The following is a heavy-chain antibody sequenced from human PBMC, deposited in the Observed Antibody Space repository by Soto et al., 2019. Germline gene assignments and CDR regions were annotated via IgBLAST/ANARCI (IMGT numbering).Heavy chain of an antibody. V-gene: IGHV3-23*01. Sequence: EVKLLESGGGLVPPGASARLSCITSGFIFDNYAMSWVRQSPGRGLEWVAAISGSGHATYYTQSVQGRFIISRDKSKKTVFLQMHNLRAEDTAVYYCAKGRYFDSSGGCANYWGLGTLVXXSS. D-gene: IGHD3-22*01. CDR2: ISGSGHAT. CDR3: AKGRYFDSSGGCANY. CDR1: GFIFDNYA. J-gene: IGHJ4*02.